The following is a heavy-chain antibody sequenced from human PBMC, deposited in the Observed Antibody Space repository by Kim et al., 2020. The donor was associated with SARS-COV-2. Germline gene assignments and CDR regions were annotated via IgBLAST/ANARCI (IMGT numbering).Heavy chain of an antibody. D-gene: IGHD5-18*01. J-gene: IGHJ4*02. CDR1: GFTFSSYA. V-gene: IGHV3-23*01. CDR3: AKDGERGYSYGQGHHPDY. Sequence: GGSLRLSCAASGFTFSSYAMSWVRQAPGKGLEWVSAISGSGGSTYYADSVKGRFTISRDNSKNTLYLQMNSLRAEDTAVYYFAKDGERGYSYGQGHHPDYWGQGTLVTVSS. CDR2: ISGSGGST.